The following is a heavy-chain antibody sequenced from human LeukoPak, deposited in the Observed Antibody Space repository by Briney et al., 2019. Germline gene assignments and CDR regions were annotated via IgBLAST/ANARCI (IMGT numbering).Heavy chain of an antibody. D-gene: IGHD3-22*01. Sequence: GGSLRLSCAASGFTVSSNYMSWVRQAPGKGLEWVSVIYSGGSTYYADSVKGRFTISRDNSKNTLYLQMNSLRGEDTAVYYCARVRYYNSSGYPLNAFDIWGQGTMVTVSS. CDR2: IYSGGST. V-gene: IGHV3-66*01. J-gene: IGHJ3*02. CDR3: ARVRYYNSSGYPLNAFDI. CDR1: GFTVSSNY.